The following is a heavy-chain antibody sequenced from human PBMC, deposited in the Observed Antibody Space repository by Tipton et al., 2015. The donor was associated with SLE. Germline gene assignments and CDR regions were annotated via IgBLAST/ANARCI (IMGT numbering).Heavy chain of an antibody. CDR1: GGSISSHY. CDR2: IYYSGST. CDR3: ARDRESYDSSGYSDY. D-gene: IGHD3-22*01. J-gene: IGHJ4*02. V-gene: IGHV4-59*11. Sequence: TLSLTCTVSGGSISSHYWSWIRQPPGKGLEWIGYIYYSGSTNYNPSLKSRVTISVDTSKNQFSLKLSSVTAADTAVYYCARDRESYDSSGYSDYWGQGTLVTVSS.